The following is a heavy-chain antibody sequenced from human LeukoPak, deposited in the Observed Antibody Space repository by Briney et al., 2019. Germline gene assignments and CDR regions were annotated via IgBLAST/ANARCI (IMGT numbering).Heavy chain of an antibody. D-gene: IGHD2/OR15-2a*01. J-gene: IGHJ4*02. V-gene: IGHV3-48*02. CDR2: ITSGGSTI. Sequence: PGGSLRLSCAASGFTFSSYNMNWVRQAPGKGLEWVSYITSGGSTIYYADSVKGRFTISRDNAKNSLYLQMNSLRDEDTAVYYCALFYGSQTKIDCWGQGTLVTVSS. CDR1: GFTFSSYN. CDR3: ALFYGSQTKIDC.